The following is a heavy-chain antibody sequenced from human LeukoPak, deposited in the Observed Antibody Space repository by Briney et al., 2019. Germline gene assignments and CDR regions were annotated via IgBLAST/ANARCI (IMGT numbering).Heavy chain of an antibody. Sequence: ASVKVSCKASGYIFTSFYMHWVRQAPGQGLEWMGIINPSGGSTSYSQKFQGRVTMARDTSTSTVFMELSSLRSEDTAVYYCARDRDYYGSGSYGPFDYWGQGTLVTASS. V-gene: IGHV1-46*01. CDR2: INPSGGST. CDR1: GYIFTSFY. CDR3: ARDRDYYGSGSYGPFDY. J-gene: IGHJ4*02. D-gene: IGHD3-10*01.